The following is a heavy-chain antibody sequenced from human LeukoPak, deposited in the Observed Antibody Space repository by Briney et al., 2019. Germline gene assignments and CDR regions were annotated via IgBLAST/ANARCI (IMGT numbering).Heavy chain of an antibody. J-gene: IGHJ4*02. D-gene: IGHD2-21*02. Sequence: ASVKVSCKASGYTFTSYGISWVRQAPGQGLEWMGWISAYTSETNFAQKFQDRVIMTTDISTSKVYMELKSLRFDDTAVYYCARDNVVTGTFDYWGQGTLVIVSS. CDR1: GYTFTSYG. CDR3: ARDNVVTGTFDY. V-gene: IGHV1-18*01. CDR2: ISAYTSET.